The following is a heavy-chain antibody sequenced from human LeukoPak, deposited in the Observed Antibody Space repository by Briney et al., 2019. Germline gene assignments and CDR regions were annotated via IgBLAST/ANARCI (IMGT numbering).Heavy chain of an antibody. Sequence: GGSLRLSCAASGFTFSTYVMSWVRQAPGKGLEWVAVISYDGSNKYYADSVKGRFTISRDNSKNTLYLQMNSLRAEDTAVYYCAKDSSEDYYYGMDVWGQGTTVTVSS. V-gene: IGHV3-30*18. CDR3: AKDSSEDYYYGMDV. J-gene: IGHJ6*02. CDR2: ISYDGSNK. CDR1: GFTFSTYV.